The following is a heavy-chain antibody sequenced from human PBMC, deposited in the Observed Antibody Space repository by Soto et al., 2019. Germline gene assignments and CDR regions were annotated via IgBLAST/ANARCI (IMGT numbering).Heavy chain of an antibody. V-gene: IGHV2-5*02. CDR1: GFSLSTSGVG. Sequence: QITLKESGPTLVKPTQTLTLNCTFSGFSLSTSGVGVGWIRQPPGKALEWLALIYWDDDKRYSPSLKSRLTITKDTSKNQVVLTMTNMDPVDTATYYCARSTTVTTIFDYWGQGTLVTVSS. CDR3: ARSTTVTTIFDY. D-gene: IGHD4-17*01. J-gene: IGHJ4*02. CDR2: IYWDDDK.